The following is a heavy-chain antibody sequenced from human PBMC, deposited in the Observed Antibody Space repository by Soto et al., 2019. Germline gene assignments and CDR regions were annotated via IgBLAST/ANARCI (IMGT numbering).Heavy chain of an antibody. D-gene: IGHD3-10*01. CDR2: ISGSGGST. J-gene: IGHJ4*02. CDR1: GFTFSSYA. CDR3: AKDTMVRGVIEYFDY. V-gene: IGHV3-23*01. Sequence: EVQLLESGGGLVQPGGSLRLSCAASGFTFSSYAMSWVRQAPGKGLEWVSAISGSGGSTYYADSGKGRFTISRDNSKNTLYLQMNSLRAEDTAVYYCAKDTMVRGVIEYFDYWGQGTLVTVSS.